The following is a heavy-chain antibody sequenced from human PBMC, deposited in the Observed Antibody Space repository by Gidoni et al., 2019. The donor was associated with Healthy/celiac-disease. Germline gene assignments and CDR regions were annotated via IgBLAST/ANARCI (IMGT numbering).Heavy chain of an antibody. CDR1: GYTVTSYA. V-gene: IGHV1-3*01. CDR2: INAGNGNT. J-gene: IGHJ3*02. CDR3: ARDPDYGDYNDAFDI. D-gene: IGHD4-17*01. Sequence: QVQLVQSGAEVKKPGASVKVSCKASGYTVTSYAMHWVRQAPGQRLEWMGWINAGNGNTKYSQKFQGRVTITRDTSASTAYMELSSLRSEDTAVYYCARDPDYGDYNDAFDIWGQGTMVTVSS.